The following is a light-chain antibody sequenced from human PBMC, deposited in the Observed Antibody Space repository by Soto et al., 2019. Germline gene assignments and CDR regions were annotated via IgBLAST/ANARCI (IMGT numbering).Light chain of an antibody. V-gene: IGKV1-5*01. CDR2: DVS. J-gene: IGKJ1*01. CDR1: QTISSW. Sequence: DIQMTQSPPTLSASVGERVTLSCRASQTISSWLSWYQQRPGKAPNLLIYDVSSLESGVPSRFSGSGSGTEFTLTISRLQPDDFATYYCQQYTNSPWTFGQGTKVEIK. CDR3: QQYTNSPWT.